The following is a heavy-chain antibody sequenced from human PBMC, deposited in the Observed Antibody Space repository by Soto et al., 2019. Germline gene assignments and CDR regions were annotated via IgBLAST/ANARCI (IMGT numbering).Heavy chain of an antibody. Sequence: GXSVKVSCKGSGYTFSSYAIGLVRQAPGQGLEWMGGIIPIFGTANYAQKFQGRVTITADESTSTAYMELSSLRSEDTAVYYCARGNRDWYSRSIEGDWFDTWGQGTLVTVSS. V-gene: IGHV1-69*13. CDR3: ARGNRDWYSRSIEGDWFDT. D-gene: IGHD6-6*01. CDR1: GYTFSSYA. J-gene: IGHJ5*02. CDR2: IIPIFGTA.